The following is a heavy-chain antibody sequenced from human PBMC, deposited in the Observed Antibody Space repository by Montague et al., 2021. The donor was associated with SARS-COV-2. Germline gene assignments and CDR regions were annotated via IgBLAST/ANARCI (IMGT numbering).Heavy chain of an antibody. Sequence: SETLSLTCTVSGGSISSSGYFWGWIRQPPGKGLEWIGSIYYSGSTYYXXXLKSRVTISVDTSKNQFSLKLSSVTAADTAVFYCARKTSRGLTIFGVVTASYCFDYWGQGTLVTVSS. CDR3: ARKTSRGLTIFGVVTASYCFDY. CDR1: GGSISSSGYF. J-gene: IGHJ4*02. CDR2: IYYSGST. V-gene: IGHV4-39*01. D-gene: IGHD3-3*01.